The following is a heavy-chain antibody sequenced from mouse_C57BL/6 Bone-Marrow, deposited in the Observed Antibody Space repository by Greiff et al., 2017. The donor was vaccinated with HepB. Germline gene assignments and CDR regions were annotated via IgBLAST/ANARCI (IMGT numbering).Heavy chain of an antibody. Sequence: VQLQQPGTELVKPGASVKLSCKVSGYSITSYWKHWVKQKSGQDLEGRGNINRSDGGNNYNEKFKSMSTLTVDKSTNTFYMQLSSLTAEDSAVYYGARDIEVYYCYYLDYWGQGTTLTVSS. J-gene: IGHJ2*01. CDR2: INRSDGGN. V-gene: IGHV1-53*01. CDR3: ARDIEVYYCYYLDY. D-gene: IGHD2-3*01. CDR1: GYSITSYW.